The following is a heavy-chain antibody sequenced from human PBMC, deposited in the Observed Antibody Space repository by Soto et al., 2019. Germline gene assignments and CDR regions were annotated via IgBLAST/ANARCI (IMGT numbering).Heavy chain of an antibody. V-gene: IGHV1-2*04. CDR2: INPNSGGA. CDR3: ARSGGGYDLGDY. D-gene: IGHD5-12*01. Sequence: QVQLVQSGAEVKKPGASVKVSCKASGYTFIGYYIHWVRQAPGQGLEWMGWINPNSGGAKYSQKFQAWVNMTSDTTISTAYRELSRLKSDDTAVYYCARSGGGYDLGDYWGQGTLVTVSS. CDR1: GYTFIGYY. J-gene: IGHJ4*02.